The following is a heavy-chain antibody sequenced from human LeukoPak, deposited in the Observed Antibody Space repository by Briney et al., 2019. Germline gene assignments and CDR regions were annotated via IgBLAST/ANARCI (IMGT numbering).Heavy chain of an antibody. J-gene: IGHJ4*02. CDR1: GFTFSSYS. CDR2: IGSSSSYI. V-gene: IGHV3-21*01. Sequence: GGSLRLSCTASGFTFSSYSMTWVRQAPGKGLEWVSSIGSSSSYIYYADSLKGRFTISRDNAKNSLYLQMNSLRAEDTALYYCARPPGGYGWNPYYFDYWGQGTLVTVSS. CDR3: ARPPGGYGWNPYYFDY. D-gene: IGHD1-1*01.